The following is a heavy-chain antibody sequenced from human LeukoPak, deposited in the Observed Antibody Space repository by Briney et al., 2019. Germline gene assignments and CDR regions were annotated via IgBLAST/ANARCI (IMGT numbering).Heavy chain of an antibody. D-gene: IGHD6-19*01. J-gene: IGHJ4*02. CDR2: INPNSGGT. Sequence: ASVKVSCKASGYTFTGYYMHWVRQAPGQGLEWMGWINPNSGGTNYAQKFQGWVTMTTDTSTSTAYMELRSLRSDDTAAYYCARVRWQWLADYWGQGTPVTVSS. CDR1: GYTFTGYY. CDR3: ARVRWQWLADY. V-gene: IGHV1-2*04.